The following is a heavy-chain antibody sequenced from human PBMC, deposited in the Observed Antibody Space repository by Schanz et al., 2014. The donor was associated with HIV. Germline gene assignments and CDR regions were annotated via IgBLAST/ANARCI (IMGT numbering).Heavy chain of an antibody. D-gene: IGHD3-22*01. CDR2: IKLDGSEK. CDR1: GFTFKTYW. Sequence: EGQLVESGGGLVQPGGSLRLSCAASGFTFKTYWMSWVRQAPGKGLEWLANIKLDGSEKYYGDSVKGRFTISRDNTKNSLYLQMNSLRPEDTAVYYCAKDRNHYDSRYRGKGNYYYYYGMDVWGQGTTVTVSS. J-gene: IGHJ6*02. CDR3: AKDRNHYDSRYRGKGNYYYYYGMDV. V-gene: IGHV3-7*01.